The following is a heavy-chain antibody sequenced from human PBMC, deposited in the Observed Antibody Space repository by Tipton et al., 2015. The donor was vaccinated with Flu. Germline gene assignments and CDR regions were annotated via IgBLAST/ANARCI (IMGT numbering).Heavy chain of an antibody. D-gene: IGHD3-22*01. Sequence: SLTCTVSGGSISSSSYYWGWIRQPPGKGLEWIGSIYYSGSTYYNPSLKSRVTISVDTPKNQFSLKLSSVTAADTAVYYCARGRGYYYDFDYWGQGTLVTVSS. V-gene: IGHV4-39*01. CDR2: IYYSGST. CDR3: ARGRGYYYDFDY. CDR1: GGSISSSSYY. J-gene: IGHJ4*02.